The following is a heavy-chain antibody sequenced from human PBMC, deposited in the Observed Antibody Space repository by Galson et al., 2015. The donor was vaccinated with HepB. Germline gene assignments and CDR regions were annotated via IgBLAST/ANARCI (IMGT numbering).Heavy chain of an antibody. Sequence: SLRLSCAASGFTFSGSAMHWVRQASGKGLEWVGRIRSKANSYATAYAASVKGRFTISRDDSKNTAYLQISSLKAEDTAVYYCARGITMVRGVIYTVTEFDIWGQGTMVTVSS. V-gene: IGHV3-73*01. CDR2: IRSKANSYAT. D-gene: IGHD3-10*01. CDR1: GFTFSGSA. J-gene: IGHJ3*02. CDR3: ARGITMVRGVIYTVTEFDI.